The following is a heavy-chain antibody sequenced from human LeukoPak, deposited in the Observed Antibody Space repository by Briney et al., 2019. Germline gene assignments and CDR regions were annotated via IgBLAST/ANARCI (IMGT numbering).Heavy chain of an antibody. D-gene: IGHD5-12*01. J-gene: IGHJ6*02. CDR1: GGSISSSRYY. CDR2: IYYSGNT. V-gene: IGHV4-39*01. CDR3: ARAGHSAYDYGVYYYYGMDV. Sequence: SETLSLTCTVSGGSISSSRYYWGWIRQPPGKGLEWIGSIYYSGNTYYNPSLKSRVTISADMSKNQFSLKLNSVTPEGTAVYYCARAGHSAYDYGVYYYYGMDVWGQGTTVTVSS.